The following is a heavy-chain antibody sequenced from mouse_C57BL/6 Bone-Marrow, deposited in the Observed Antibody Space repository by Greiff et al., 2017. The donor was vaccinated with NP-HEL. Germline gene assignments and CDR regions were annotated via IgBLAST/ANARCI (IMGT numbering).Heavy chain of an antibody. J-gene: IGHJ1*03. D-gene: IGHD2-5*01. CDR3: ARFSNQSLYWYFDV. CDR2: INPNNGGT. Sequence: EVQLQQSGPELVKPGASVKIPCKASGYTFTDYNMDWVKQSHGKSLEWIGDINPNNGGTNYTQKFKGKATLTVDKSSSTAYMELRSLTSEDTAVYYCARFSNQSLYWYFDVWGTGTTVTVSS. V-gene: IGHV1-18*01. CDR1: GYTFTDYN.